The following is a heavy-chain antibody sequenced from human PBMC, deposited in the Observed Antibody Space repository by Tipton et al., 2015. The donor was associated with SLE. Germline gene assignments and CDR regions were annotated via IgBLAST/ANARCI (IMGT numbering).Heavy chain of an antibody. V-gene: IGHV4-34*01. CDR1: GGSFSGHY. D-gene: IGHD1-7*01. Sequence: TLSLTCAVYGGSFSGHYWTWIRQPPGKGLEWIGEINQSGSTNYNPSLKSRVTMSVDTSKNQFSLNLSSVTAADTAMYYCAGLGTDSYWFDPWGQGTLVTVSS. J-gene: IGHJ5*02. CDR2: INQSGST. CDR3: AGLGTDSYWFDP.